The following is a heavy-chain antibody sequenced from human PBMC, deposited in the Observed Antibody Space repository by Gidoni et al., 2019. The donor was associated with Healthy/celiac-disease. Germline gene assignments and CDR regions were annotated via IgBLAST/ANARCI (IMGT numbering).Heavy chain of an antibody. J-gene: IGHJ4*02. D-gene: IGHD3-10*01. CDR2: ISAYNGNT. CDR3: ARDLVVRGVPYYFDY. V-gene: IGHV1-18*01. CDR1: GYTFTSYG. Sequence: QVQLVQSGAAVKKPGASVTVSCKASGYTFTSYGISWVRQAPGQGLEWMGWISAYNGNTNYAQKLQGRVTMTTDTSTSTAYMELRSLRSDDTAVYYCARDLVVRGVPYYFDYWGQGTLVTVSS.